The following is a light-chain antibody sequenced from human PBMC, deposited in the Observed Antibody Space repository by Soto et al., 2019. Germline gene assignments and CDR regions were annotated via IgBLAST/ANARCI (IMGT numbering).Light chain of an antibody. Sequence: DIQLTQSPSFLSASVGDRVTITCRASQGISNFLAWYQQKPGKAPKTLIYAASTLLSGVPSRFSGSGSGTEFTLTISSLQPEDFATYYCQQLNGYPMYTFGQGTKLAIK. CDR2: AAS. CDR3: QQLNGYPMYT. J-gene: IGKJ2*01. CDR1: QGISNF. V-gene: IGKV1-9*01.